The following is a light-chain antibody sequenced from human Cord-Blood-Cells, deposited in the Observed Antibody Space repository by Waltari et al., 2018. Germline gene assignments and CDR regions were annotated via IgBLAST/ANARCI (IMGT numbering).Light chain of an antibody. Sequence: VIWMSQSPSLLSASTGERLTISCRISQGISSYLDWYQQKPGKAPELLIYAASTLQSGVPSRFSGSGSGTDFTLTISCLQSEDFATYYCQQNYSTPHTFGQGTKVEIK. CDR3: QQNYSTPHT. CDR2: AAS. J-gene: IGKJ1*01. V-gene: IGKV1D-8*01. CDR1: QGISSY.